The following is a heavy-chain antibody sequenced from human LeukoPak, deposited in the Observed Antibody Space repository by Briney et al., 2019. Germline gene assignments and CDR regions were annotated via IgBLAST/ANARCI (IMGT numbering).Heavy chain of an antibody. CDR1: GYSFTSYW. Sequence: GESLKISCKGSGYSFTSYWIGWVRQMPGKGLEWMGIIYPGDSDTRYSPSFQGQVTISADKSISTAYLQWSSLKASDTAMYYCARLHCYYDNGGCAFDIWGQGTMVTVSS. V-gene: IGHV5-51*01. J-gene: IGHJ3*02. CDR2: IYPGDSDT. CDR3: ARLHCYYDNGGCAFDI. D-gene: IGHD3-22*01.